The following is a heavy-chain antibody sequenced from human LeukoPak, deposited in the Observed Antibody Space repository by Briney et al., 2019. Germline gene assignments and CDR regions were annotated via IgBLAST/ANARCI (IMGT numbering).Heavy chain of an antibody. CDR2: IKQDGSEK. CDR1: GFTLSSYW. CDR3: ARDSSQWLDPFDY. D-gene: IGHD6-19*01. Sequence: PGGSLRLSCAASGFTLSSYWMSWVRQAPGKGLEWVANIKQDGSEKYYVDSVKGRFTISRDNAKNSLYLQMNSLRAEDTAVYYCARDSSQWLDPFDYWGQGTLVTVSS. V-gene: IGHV3-7*01. J-gene: IGHJ4*02.